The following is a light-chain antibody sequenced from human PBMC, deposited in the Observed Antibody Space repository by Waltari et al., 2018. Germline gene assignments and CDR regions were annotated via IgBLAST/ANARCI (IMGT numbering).Light chain of an antibody. V-gene: IGLV1-44*01. Sequence: QSVLAQPPSASGTPGQRVTISCSGSSSNIGSDPVNWYQQFPGTAPKLLFPSNEQRPSGVPDGVAGSKDGTAASLAISGLQSEDEADYYCAVWDVSLNGFYVFGTGTKVTVL. CDR3: AVWDVSLNGFYV. J-gene: IGLJ1*01. CDR2: SNE. CDR1: SSNIGSDP.